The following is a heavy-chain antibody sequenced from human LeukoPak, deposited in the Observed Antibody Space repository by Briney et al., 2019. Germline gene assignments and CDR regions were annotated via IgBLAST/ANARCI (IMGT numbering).Heavy chain of an antibody. J-gene: IGHJ4*02. CDR3: AKGVVVAVNSLLFDY. D-gene: IGHD2-21*02. CDR1: GFTFSSYW. CDR2: INTDGSST. V-gene: IGHV3-74*01. Sequence: PGGSLRLSCAASGFTFSSYWMHWVRQAPGKGLVWVSRINTDGSSTSYADSVKGRFTISRDNSKNTLYLQMNSLRAEDTAVYYCAKGVVVAVNSLLFDYWGQGTLVTVSS.